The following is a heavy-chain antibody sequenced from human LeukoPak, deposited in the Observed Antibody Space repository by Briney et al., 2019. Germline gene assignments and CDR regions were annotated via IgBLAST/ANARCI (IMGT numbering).Heavy chain of an antibody. Sequence: ASVKVSCKASGYTFTSYGISWVRQAPGQGLEWMGWISAYNGNINYAQKLQGRVTMTTDTSTSTAYMELRSLRSDDTAVYYCASGDDYGDYFPSFDYWGQGTLVTVSS. CDR3: ASGDDYGDYFPSFDY. D-gene: IGHD4-17*01. CDR2: ISAYNGNI. CDR1: GYTFTSYG. J-gene: IGHJ4*02. V-gene: IGHV1-18*01.